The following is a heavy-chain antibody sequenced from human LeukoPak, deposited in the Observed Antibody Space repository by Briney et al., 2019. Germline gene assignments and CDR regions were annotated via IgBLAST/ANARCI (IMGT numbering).Heavy chain of an antibody. CDR3: ASSSLRGSDAFDI. CDR2: TYYRSKWYT. J-gene: IGHJ3*02. CDR1: GDSDNAA. V-gene: IGHV6-1*01. Sequence: ASQTLSLTCAISGDSDNAAWNWIRQSPSRGLEWLGRTYYRSKWYTDYAVSVSSRITINPDASKNQFSLQLNSVTPEDTAVYYCASSSLRGSDAFDIWGQGTMVTVSS. D-gene: IGHD3-16*01.